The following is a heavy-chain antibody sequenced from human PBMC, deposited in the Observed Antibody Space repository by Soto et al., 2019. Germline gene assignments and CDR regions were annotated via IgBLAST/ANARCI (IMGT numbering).Heavy chain of an antibody. J-gene: IGHJ4*02. CDR1: GFTFDDYA. CDR3: AKDMGYSSSWLDS. Sequence: GGSLRLSCAASGFTFDDYAMHWVRQAPGKGLEWVSVINWDSGSIGYADSVKGRFTVSRANAKNSLYLQMNSVRPEDAACYYCAKDMGYSSSWLDSWGQGTLVTVSS. CDR2: INWDSGSI. D-gene: IGHD6-13*01. V-gene: IGHV3-9*01.